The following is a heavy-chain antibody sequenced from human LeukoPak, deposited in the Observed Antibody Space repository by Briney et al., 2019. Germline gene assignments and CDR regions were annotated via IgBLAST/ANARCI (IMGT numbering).Heavy chain of an antibody. V-gene: IGHV3-66*01. Sequence: PGGSLRLSCAASGFTVSSNYMSWVRQAPGKGLEWVSVIYSGGSTYYADSVKGRFTISRDNSKNTLYLQMNSLRAEDTAVYYSAKDLFRGRSYPIARNYYYYMDVWGKGTTVTVSS. CDR2: IYSGGST. D-gene: IGHD2-21*01. CDR3: AKDLFRGRSYPIARNYYYYMDV. J-gene: IGHJ6*03. CDR1: GFTVSSNY.